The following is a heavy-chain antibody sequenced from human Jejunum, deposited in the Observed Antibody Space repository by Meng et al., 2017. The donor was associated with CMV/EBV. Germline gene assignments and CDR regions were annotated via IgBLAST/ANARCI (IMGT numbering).Heavy chain of an antibody. D-gene: IGHD1-26*01. CDR2: IIPVFDRT. J-gene: IGHJ4*02. Sequence: SCQASGSTFSNSAPSWVRQAPGQGLEWMGNIIPVFDRTNYAQKFQGRVTITADRSTNTAYMELSSLRSDDTAIYYCAGGLGGTIDYWGQGTLVTVSS. CDR3: AGGLGGTIDY. CDR1: GSTFSNSA. V-gene: IGHV1-69*04.